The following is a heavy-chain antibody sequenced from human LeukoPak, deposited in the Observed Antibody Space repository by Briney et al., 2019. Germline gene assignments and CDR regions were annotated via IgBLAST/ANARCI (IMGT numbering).Heavy chain of an antibody. Sequence: GGSLRLSCAASGFNFSSYGMHWVRQAQGKGLEWVASMSYDGGKKYHSDSVKGRFTISRDNSKNTLYLQMNSLRAEDTAVYYCAHTGLGFLESYYFDYWGQGTLVTVSS. J-gene: IGHJ4*02. CDR1: GFNFSSYG. V-gene: IGHV3-30*03. CDR2: MSYDGGKK. CDR3: AHTGLGFLESYYFDY. D-gene: IGHD3-3*01.